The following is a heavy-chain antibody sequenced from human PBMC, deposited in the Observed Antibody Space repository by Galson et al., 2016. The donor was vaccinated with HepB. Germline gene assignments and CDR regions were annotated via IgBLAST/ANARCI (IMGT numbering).Heavy chain of an antibody. J-gene: IGHJ3*02. CDR3: ARRLVGSYGNAFDI. CDR1: GYTFTAYA. D-gene: IGHD2-8*02. Sequence: SVLVSCKASGYTFTAYAIHWVRQAPGQRLEWLAWINTAKGDTTSSQKLPGRVTLTRDTSATTASMELSSLRSEDTAVYYCARRLVGSYGNAFDIWGQGTLVTVSS. V-gene: IGHV1-3*04. CDR2: INTAKGDT.